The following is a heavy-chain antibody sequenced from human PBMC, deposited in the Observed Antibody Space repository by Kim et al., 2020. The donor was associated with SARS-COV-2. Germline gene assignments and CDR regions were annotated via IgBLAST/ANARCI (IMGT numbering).Heavy chain of an antibody. CDR1: GFTFRNHE. J-gene: IGHJ4*02. CDR2: ISNRGSTT. D-gene: IGHD6-19*01. CDR3: ATYLAVALDY. V-gene: IGHV3-48*03. Sequence: GGSLRLSCAGSGFTFRNHEMNWVRLAPGKGLEWISYISNRGSTTYYADSVKGRFTISRDNAKNSVYLQMNSLRAEDTAIYYCATYLAVALDYWGQGTLVTVPS.